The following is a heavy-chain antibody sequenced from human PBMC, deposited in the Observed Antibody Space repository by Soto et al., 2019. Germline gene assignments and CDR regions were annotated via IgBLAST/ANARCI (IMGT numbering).Heavy chain of an antibody. J-gene: IGHJ6*02. D-gene: IGHD6-19*01. CDR2: IDWVDDK. CDR3: ARIRVPIAVTCRTYFNSGMDV. CDR1: GFSLSTSGMC. Sequence: SGPTLVNPTQTLTLTCTFSGFSLSTSGMCVSWIRQPPGKALEWLALIDWVDDKYYSTSLKTRLTISKDTSKNQVVLTMTNMAPVHTATYYCARIRVPIAVTCRTYFNSGMDVWAQETTHAVSS. V-gene: IGHV2-70*01.